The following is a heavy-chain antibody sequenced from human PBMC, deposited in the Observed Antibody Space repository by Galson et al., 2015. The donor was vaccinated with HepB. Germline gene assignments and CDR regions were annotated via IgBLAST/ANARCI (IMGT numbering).Heavy chain of an antibody. CDR2: IYHTGNS. CDR1: GGSIISSNW. V-gene: IGHV4-4*02. Sequence: ETLSLTCAVSGGSIISSNWWSWVRQPPGKGLEWIAEIYHTGNSNYNPSLKSRVTISVDKSKNQFSLKLSSVTAADTAVYYCTRQNTAAAVSSWGQGTLVTVSS. CDR3: TRQNTAAAVSS. D-gene: IGHD6-13*01. J-gene: IGHJ5*02.